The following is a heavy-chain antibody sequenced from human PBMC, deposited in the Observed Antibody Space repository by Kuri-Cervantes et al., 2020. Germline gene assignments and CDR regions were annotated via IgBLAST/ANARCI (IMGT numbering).Heavy chain of an antibody. J-gene: IGHJ4*02. CDR2: IWYDGSNQ. CDR3: TRDWAGRFDY. Sequence: GESLKISCAASGFTFSSYAMHWVRQAPGKGLEWVAVIWYDGSNQYYADPVRGRFTISRDNSKNTVYLQMNSLRAEDTAVYYCTRDWAGRFDYWGRGTLVTVSS. D-gene: IGHD3-16*01. CDR1: GFTFSSYA. V-gene: IGHV3-33*08.